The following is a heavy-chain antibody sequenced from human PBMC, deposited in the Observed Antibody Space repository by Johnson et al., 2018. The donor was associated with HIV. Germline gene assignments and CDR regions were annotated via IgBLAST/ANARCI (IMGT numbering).Heavy chain of an antibody. CDR3: AKGLAVSPWADAFDI. J-gene: IGHJ3*02. CDR2: IWYDGSNK. CDR1: GFTFSSYG. V-gene: IGHV3-33*06. D-gene: IGHD6-19*01. Sequence: VQLVESGGGVVQPGRSLRLSCAASGFTFSSYGMHWVRQAPGKGLEWVAVIWYDGSNKYYADSVKGRFTISRDNSKNTLNLQMNSLRAEDTAVYYCAKGLAVSPWADAFDIWGQGTMVTVSS.